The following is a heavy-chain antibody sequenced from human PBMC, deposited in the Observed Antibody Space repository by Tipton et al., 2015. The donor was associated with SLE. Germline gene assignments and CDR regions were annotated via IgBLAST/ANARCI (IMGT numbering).Heavy chain of an antibody. V-gene: IGHV4-4*07. CDR3: AGDLGTSGWYMQYFAT. J-gene: IGHJ4*02. CDR1: GASFNGDH. Sequence: PGLVKPSETLSITCSVSGASFNGDHWSWIRQPAGQGPEWIGRISSTGDTNYNPSLRSRVTVSLDTSKNQFSLSLSSVTAADTAVYYCAGDLGTSGWYMQYFATWGQGTLVTVSS. CDR2: ISSTGDT. D-gene: IGHD6-19*01.